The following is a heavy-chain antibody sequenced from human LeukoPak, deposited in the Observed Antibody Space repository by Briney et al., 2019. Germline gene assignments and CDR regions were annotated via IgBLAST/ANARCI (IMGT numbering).Heavy chain of an antibody. CDR3: ARGHPPRYCSGGSCYSKVRLDP. V-gene: IGHV4-31*03. D-gene: IGHD2-15*01. J-gene: IGHJ5*02. CDR1: GGSISSGGYY. CDR2: IYYSGST. Sequence: SETLSLTCTVSGGSISSGGYYWSWIRQHPGKGLEWIGYIYYSGSTYYNPSLKSRVTISVDTSKNQFSLKLSSVTAADTAVYYCARGHPPRYCSGGSCYSKVRLDPWGQGTLVTVSS.